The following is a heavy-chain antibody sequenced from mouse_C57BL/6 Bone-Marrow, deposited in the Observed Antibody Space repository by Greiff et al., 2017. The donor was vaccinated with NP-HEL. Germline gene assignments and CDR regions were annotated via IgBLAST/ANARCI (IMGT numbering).Heavy chain of an antibody. V-gene: IGHV1-26*01. CDR1: GYTFTDYY. D-gene: IGHD1-1*01. Sequence: VQLQQSGPELVKPGASVKISCKASGYTFTDYYMNWVKQSHGKSLEWIGDINPNNGGTSYNQKFKGKATLTVDKSSSTAYMELRSLTSEDSAVYYCARSLPVYYYGLYAMDYWGQGTSVTVSS. J-gene: IGHJ4*01. CDR2: INPNNGGT. CDR3: ARSLPVYYYGLYAMDY.